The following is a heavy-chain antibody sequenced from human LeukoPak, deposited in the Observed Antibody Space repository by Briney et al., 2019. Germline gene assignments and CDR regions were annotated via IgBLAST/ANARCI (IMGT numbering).Heavy chain of an antibody. Sequence: KPSETLSLTCAVYGGSFSGYYWSWIRQPPGKGLEWIGYIYYSGSTYYNPSLKSRVTISVDTSKNQFSLKLSSVTAADTAVYYCAREYYYDSYTGYFDYWGQGTLVTVSS. CDR1: GGSFSGYY. J-gene: IGHJ4*02. D-gene: IGHD3-22*01. CDR3: AREYYYDSYTGYFDY. CDR2: IYYSGST. V-gene: IGHV4-34*09.